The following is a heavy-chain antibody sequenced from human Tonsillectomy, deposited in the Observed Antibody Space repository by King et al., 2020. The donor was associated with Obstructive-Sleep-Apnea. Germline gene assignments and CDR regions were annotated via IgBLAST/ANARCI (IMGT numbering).Heavy chain of an antibody. Sequence: LQLVQSGAEVKKPGSSVKVSCKASGGTFSSYAISWVRQAPGQGLEWMGGIIPIFGTANYAQKFQGRVTITADESTSTAYMELSSLRSEDTAVYYCARPAPTTYYDFWSGYYWFDYWGQGTLVTVSS. CDR1: GGTFSSYA. J-gene: IGHJ4*02. V-gene: IGHV1-69*01. CDR2: IIPIFGTA. CDR3: ARPAPTTYYDFWSGYYWFDY. D-gene: IGHD3-3*01.